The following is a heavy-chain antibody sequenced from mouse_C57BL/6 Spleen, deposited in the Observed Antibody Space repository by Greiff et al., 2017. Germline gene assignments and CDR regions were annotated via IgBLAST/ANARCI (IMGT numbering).Heavy chain of an antibody. J-gene: IGHJ4*01. CDR2: IWSDGST. CDR1: GFSLTSYG. V-gene: IGHV2-6-1*01. D-gene: IGHD1-1*01. Sequence: QVQLQQSGPGLVAPSQSLSITCTVSGFSLTSYGVHWVRQPPGKGLEWLVVIWSDGSTTYNSALKSRLSIIKDNSKSQVFLKMNRLQTDDTAMYDCARHSGSSSHCAMDYWGQGTSVTVSS. CDR3: ARHSGSSSHCAMDY.